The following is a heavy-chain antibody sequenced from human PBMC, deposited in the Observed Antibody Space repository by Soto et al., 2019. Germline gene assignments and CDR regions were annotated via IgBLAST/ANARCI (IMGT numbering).Heavy chain of an antibody. V-gene: IGHV3-48*01. D-gene: IGHD2-2*01. CDR3: ARAPRNIVVVPAAKSPTKYYYYYMDV. J-gene: IGHJ6*03. Sequence: PGGSLRLSCAASGFTFSSYSMNWVRQAPGKGLEWVSYISSSSSTIYYADSVKGRFTISRDNAKNSLYLQMNSLRAEDTAVYYCARAPRNIVVVPAAKSPTKYYYYYMDVWGKGTTVTVSS. CDR1: GFTFSSYS. CDR2: ISSSSSTI.